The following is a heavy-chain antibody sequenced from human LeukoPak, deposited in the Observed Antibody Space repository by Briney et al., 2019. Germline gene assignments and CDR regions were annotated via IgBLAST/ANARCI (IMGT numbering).Heavy chain of an antibody. Sequence: GGSLRLSCAASGITVSTNYMTWVRQAPGKGLEWVSVIHSGGTTSYVDSVKGRFTISRDNSKNTLYLQMNSLRAEDTAVYFCARVGGFYYFDHWGQGTLVTVSA. V-gene: IGHV3-53*05. CDR1: GITVSTNY. J-gene: IGHJ4*02. CDR2: IHSGGTT. CDR3: ARVGGFYYFDH. D-gene: IGHD2/OR15-2a*01.